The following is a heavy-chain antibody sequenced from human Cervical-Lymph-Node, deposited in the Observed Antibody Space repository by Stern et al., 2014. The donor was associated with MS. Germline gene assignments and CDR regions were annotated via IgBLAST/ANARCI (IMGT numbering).Heavy chain of an antibody. J-gene: IGHJ4*02. Sequence: VQLEESGADVKKPGASVKVSCKASGYTFTAYNMHWLRQAPGQALEWMGRINPKSGVTNYAQKFQDRVTMSRDTSISTVYMELSRLRSNDTAMYYCATRGGCGGGSCSSRSLDYWGQGTLVTVSS. V-gene: IGHV1-2*06. CDR2: INPKSGVT. CDR1: GYTFTAYN. D-gene: IGHD2-15*01. CDR3: ATRGGCGGGSCSSRSLDY.